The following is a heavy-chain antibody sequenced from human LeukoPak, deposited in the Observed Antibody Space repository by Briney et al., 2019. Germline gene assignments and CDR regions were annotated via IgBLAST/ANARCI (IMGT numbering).Heavy chain of an antibody. Sequence: ASVKASCKASGYTFTSYDINWVRQATGQGLEWMGWMNPNSGNTGYAQKFQGRVTMTRNTSISTAYMELSSLRSEDTAVYYCARSRPLYKGWFDPWGQGTLVTVSS. V-gene: IGHV1-8*01. J-gene: IGHJ5*02. CDR1: GYTFTSYD. CDR3: ARSRPLYKGWFDP. D-gene: IGHD3-10*01. CDR2: MNPNSGNT.